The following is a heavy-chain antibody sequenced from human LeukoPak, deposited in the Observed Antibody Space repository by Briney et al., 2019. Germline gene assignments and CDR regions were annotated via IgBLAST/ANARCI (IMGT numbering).Heavy chain of an antibody. J-gene: IGHJ4*02. Sequence: SETLSLTCTVSGGSISSGGYYWSWIRQHPGKGLEWIGYIYYSGSTYYNPSLKSRVTISVDTSKNQFSLKLRSVTAADTAVYYCARDHGDYAYDYWGQGTLVTVSS. CDR3: ARDHGDYAYDY. V-gene: IGHV4-31*03. CDR1: GGSISSGGYY. CDR2: IYYSGST. D-gene: IGHD4-17*01.